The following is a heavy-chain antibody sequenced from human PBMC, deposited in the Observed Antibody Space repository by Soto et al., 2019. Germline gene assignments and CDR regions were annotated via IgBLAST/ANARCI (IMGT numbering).Heavy chain of an antibody. CDR2: IYLDDAN. J-gene: IGHJ4*02. CDR3: AHSLIPNWGSRGAFDY. D-gene: IGHD7-27*01. CDR1: GFSLSTSGVG. Sequence: QITLKESGPTLVKPTQTLTLTCTFSGFSLSTSGVGVGWIRQPPGKALEWLALIYLDDANHYSPSLKSRLTITKYTSKHQVVLTMTNMDPVDTATYYCAHSLIPNWGSRGAFDYWGQGTLVTVSS. V-gene: IGHV2-5*02.